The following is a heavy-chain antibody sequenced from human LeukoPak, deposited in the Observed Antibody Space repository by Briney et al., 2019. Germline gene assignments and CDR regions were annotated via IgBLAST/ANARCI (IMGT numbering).Heavy chain of an antibody. CDR3: ARDRGDHDFDY. J-gene: IGHJ4*02. Sequence: GAAVKVSCKASGYTFTGFYLHWLRQAPGQGLEWMGWINADNAGTKYAQKFQGRVTMARDTSISTAYMELSSLTSGDTAVYYCARDRGDHDFDYWDQGTLVTVSS. D-gene: IGHD3-3*01. CDR1: GYTFTGFY. V-gene: IGHV1-2*02. CDR2: INADNAGT.